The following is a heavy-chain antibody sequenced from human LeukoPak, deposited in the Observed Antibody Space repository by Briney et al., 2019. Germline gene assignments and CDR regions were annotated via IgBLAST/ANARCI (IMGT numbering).Heavy chain of an antibody. CDR1: GGSISSYY. J-gene: IGHJ4*02. CDR3: AREGSGLSY. CDR2: IYYSGST. Sequence: SETQSLTCTVSGGSISSYYWSWIRQPPGKGLEWIGYIYYSGSTNYNPSLKSRVTISVDTSKNQFSLKLSSVTAADTAVYYCAREGSGLSYWGQGTLVTVSS. V-gene: IGHV4-59*08. D-gene: IGHD3-10*01.